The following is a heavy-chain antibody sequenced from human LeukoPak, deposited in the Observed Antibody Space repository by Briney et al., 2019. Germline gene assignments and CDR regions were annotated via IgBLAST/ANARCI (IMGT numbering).Heavy chain of an antibody. CDR2: IYYGGST. Sequence: PSETLSPTCSVSGESISRTNTYYWGWIRQPPGKGLEWIGTIYYGGSTYYNPSLKSRVTISMDTSKNQFSLKLSSVTAADTAVYSCAGGGGYSSSTSCYNWFDPWGQGTLVTVSS. CDR3: AGGGGYSSSTSCYNWFDP. D-gene: IGHD2-2*01. V-gene: IGHV4-39*07. J-gene: IGHJ5*02. CDR1: GESISRTNTYY.